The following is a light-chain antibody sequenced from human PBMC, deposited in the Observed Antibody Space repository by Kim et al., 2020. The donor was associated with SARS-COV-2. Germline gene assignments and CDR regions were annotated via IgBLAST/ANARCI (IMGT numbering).Light chain of an antibody. CDR2: QDT. CDR3: QAWDSSTAV. J-gene: IGLJ3*02. V-gene: IGLV3-1*01. CDR1: KLGDKY. Sequence: VSPGQTASIACSGDKLGDKYACWYQQKPGQSPVLVIYQDTKRPSGIPERFSGSNSGNTATLTISGTQAMDEADYYCQAWDSSTAVFGGGTQLTVL.